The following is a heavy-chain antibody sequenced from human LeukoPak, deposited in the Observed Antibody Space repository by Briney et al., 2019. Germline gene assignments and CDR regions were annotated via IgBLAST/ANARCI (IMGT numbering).Heavy chain of an antibody. CDR1: GFTFSSYS. CDR3: ARYDIVATNWFDP. CDR2: ISLSGRT. Sequence: PGGSLRLSCAASGFTFSSYSMNWVRQAPGKGLEWIGEISLSGRTNYNPSLQSRVTMSLDESKNQLSLDLASVTAADTAVYYCARYDIVATNWFDPWGQGTLVTVFS. V-gene: IGHV4-4*02. D-gene: IGHD5-12*01. J-gene: IGHJ5*02.